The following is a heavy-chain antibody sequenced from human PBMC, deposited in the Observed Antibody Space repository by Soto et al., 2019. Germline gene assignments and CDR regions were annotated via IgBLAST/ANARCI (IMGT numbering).Heavy chain of an antibody. J-gene: IGHJ4*02. CDR3: AREVRCSSSSCLCAFDY. Sequence: PGGSLRLSCAASGFTVSSTYMNWVRQAPGKGLEWVSVVYSGDSIYYADSVKGRFTISRDNSKNTLYLQMNSLRAEDTAVYYCAREVRCSSSSCLCAFDYWGQGTLVTVSS. CDR1: GFTVSSTY. CDR2: VYSGDSI. V-gene: IGHV3-53*01. D-gene: IGHD2-2*01.